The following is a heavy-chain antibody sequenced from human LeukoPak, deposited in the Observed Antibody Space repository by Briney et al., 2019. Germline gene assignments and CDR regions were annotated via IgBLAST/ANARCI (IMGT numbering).Heavy chain of an antibody. D-gene: IGHD5-24*01. J-gene: IGHJ6*03. CDR3: ARGLREMATLRPPYYMDV. CDR2: INHSGST. V-gene: IGHV4-34*01. Sequence: KPSETLSLTCAVYGGSFSGYYWSWIRQPPGKGLEWIGEINHSGSTNYNPSLKSRVTISVDTSKNQFSLKLSSVTAADTAVYYCARGLREMATLRPPYYMDVWGKGTTVTVSS. CDR1: GGSFSGYY.